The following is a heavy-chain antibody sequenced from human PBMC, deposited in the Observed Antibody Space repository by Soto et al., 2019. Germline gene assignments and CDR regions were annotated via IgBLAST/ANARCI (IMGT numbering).Heavy chain of an antibody. Sequence: SETLSLTCTVSGGSISSSSYYWGWIRQPPGKGLEWIGSIYYSGSTYYNPSLKSRVTISVDTSKNQFSLKLSSVTAADTAVYYRARLNGGKTLKYYFDYWGQGTLVTVSS. CDR3: ARLNGGKTLKYYFDY. CDR2: IYYSGST. D-gene: IGHD2-15*01. J-gene: IGHJ4*02. V-gene: IGHV4-39*01. CDR1: GGSISSSSYY.